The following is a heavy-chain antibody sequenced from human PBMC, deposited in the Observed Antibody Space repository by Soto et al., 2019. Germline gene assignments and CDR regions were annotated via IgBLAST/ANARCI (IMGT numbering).Heavy chain of an antibody. CDR2: IIPMIGTT. J-gene: IGHJ5*02. D-gene: IGHD3-22*01. Sequence: QVQLVQSGAEVKKPGSSVKVSCKASGGTFSTYTMSWVRHAPGQGLEWMGGIIPMIGTTTYAENFQGRVTITADESTSTAYMELTSRRSEDTAVYYCTRDLYYFDSSAYYGHNWFDPWGQGTRVTVSS. CDR3: TRDLYYFDSSAYYGHNWFDP. V-gene: IGHV1-69*12. CDR1: GGTFSTYT.